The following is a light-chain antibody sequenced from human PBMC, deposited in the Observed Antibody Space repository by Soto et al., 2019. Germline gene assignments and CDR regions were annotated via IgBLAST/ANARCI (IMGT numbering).Light chain of an antibody. J-gene: IGLJ3*02. CDR3: AAWDDSLSGPWV. CDR1: SSNIGSNY. V-gene: IGLV1-47*01. CDR2: RNN. Sequence: QSVLTQPPSASGTPGQRVTISCSGSSSNIGSNYVYWYQQLPGTAPKLLIYRNNQRPSGVPDRFSGSKSGTSASLAISGLRSEDEADYYCAAWDDSLSGPWVFGGGTQADRP.